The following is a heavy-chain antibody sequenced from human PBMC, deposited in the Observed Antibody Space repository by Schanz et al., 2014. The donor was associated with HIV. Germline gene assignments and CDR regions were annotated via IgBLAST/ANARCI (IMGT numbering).Heavy chain of an antibody. CDR1: GFTLSGYT. J-gene: IGHJ3*02. D-gene: IGHD5-18*01. V-gene: IGHV3-23*01. Sequence: EVQLLESGGGLVLPGGSLRVSCAVSGFTLSGYTMSWVRQAPGKGLEWVSSISVTGHNTYYADSVKGRFTISRDTSKKTLYLQMNSLRADDTAVYFCAIRTPMVTFGAFDIWGRGTWVTVSP. CDR3: AIRTPMVTFGAFDI. CDR2: ISVTGHNT.